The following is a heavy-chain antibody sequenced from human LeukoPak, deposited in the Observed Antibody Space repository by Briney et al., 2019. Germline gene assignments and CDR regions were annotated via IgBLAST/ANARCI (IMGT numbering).Heavy chain of an antibody. CDR1: GYTFTSYG. D-gene: IGHD4-17*01. J-gene: IGHJ5*02. V-gene: IGHV1-2*02. CDR2: INPNSGGT. Sequence: ASVKVSCKASGYTFTSYGISWVRQAPGQGLEWMGWINPNSGGTNYAQKFQGRVTMTRDTSISTAYTELSRLRSDDTAVYYCARDPSPPYGDYRFDPWGQGTLVTVSS. CDR3: ARDPSPPYGDYRFDP.